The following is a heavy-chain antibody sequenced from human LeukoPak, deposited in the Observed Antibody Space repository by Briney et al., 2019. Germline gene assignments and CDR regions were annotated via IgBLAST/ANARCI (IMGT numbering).Heavy chain of an antibody. Sequence: PGGSLRLSCAASGFTFSSYAMSWVRQAPGKGLEWVSAISSSGGSTYFADSVKGRFTISRDNSKNTLYLQVNSLRAEDTAVYYCAKRTNYYFDYWGQGTLVTVSS. CDR3: AKRTNYYFDY. V-gene: IGHV3-23*01. CDR1: GFTFSSYA. J-gene: IGHJ4*02. D-gene: IGHD2-8*01. CDR2: ISSSGGST.